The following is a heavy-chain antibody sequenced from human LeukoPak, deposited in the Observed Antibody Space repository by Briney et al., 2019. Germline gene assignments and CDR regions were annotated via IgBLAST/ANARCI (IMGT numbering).Heavy chain of an antibody. V-gene: IGHV3-66*02. D-gene: IGHD6-13*01. CDR2: IYSGGST. Sequence: HAGGSLRLSCAASGFTVSSNYMSWVRQAPGKGLEWVSVIYSGGSTYYADSVKGRFTISRDNSKNTLYLQMNSLRAEDAAVYYCARTTIAAAGGGRNYYYYMDVWGKGTTVTVSS. J-gene: IGHJ6*03. CDR3: ARTTIAAAGGGRNYYYYMDV. CDR1: GFTVSSNY.